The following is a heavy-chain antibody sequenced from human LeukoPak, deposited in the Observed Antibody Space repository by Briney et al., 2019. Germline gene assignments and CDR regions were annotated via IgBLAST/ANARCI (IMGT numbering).Heavy chain of an antibody. CDR2: IYYSGST. J-gene: IGHJ2*01. D-gene: IGHD2-2*01. V-gene: IGHV4-39*07. CDR1: GFTFSSYS. Sequence: GSLRLSCAVSGFTFSSYSMNWVRQPPGKGLEWIGSIYYSGSTYYNPSLKSRVTISVDTSKNQFSLKLSSVTAADTAVYYCARTAPDIVVYWYFDLWGRGTLVTVSS. CDR3: ARTAPDIVVYWYFDL.